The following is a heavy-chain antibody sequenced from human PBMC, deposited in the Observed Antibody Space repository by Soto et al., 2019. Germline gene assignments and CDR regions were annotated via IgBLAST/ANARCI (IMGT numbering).Heavy chain of an antibody. D-gene: IGHD3-3*01. J-gene: IGHJ3*02. Sequence: PGGSLRLSCAASGFTFSGSAMHWVRQASGKGLEWVGRIRSKANSYATAYAASVKGRFTISRDDSKNTAYLQMNSLKTEDTAVYYCTRLGGHMIFGVVKTLGAFDIRAQRTTVTGSS. V-gene: IGHV3-73*01. CDR3: TRLGGHMIFGVVKTLGAFDI. CDR1: GFTFSGSA. CDR2: IRSKANSYAT.